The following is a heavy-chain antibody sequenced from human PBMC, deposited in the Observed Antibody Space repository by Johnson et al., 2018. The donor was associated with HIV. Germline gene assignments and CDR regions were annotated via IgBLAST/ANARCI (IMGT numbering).Heavy chain of an antibody. J-gene: IGHJ3*02. V-gene: IGHV3-20*04. Sequence: VQLVESGGGVVRPGGSLRLSCAASGFTFDDYGMSWVRQAPGKGLEWVSGINWNGGRTGHADSVKGRFTISRDNAKNSLYLQMNSLRAEDTALYYCAKDTVAGLDDAFDIRGQGTMVTVSS. CDR3: AKDTVAGLDDAFDI. CDR2: INWNGGRT. CDR1: GFTFDDYG. D-gene: IGHD6-19*01.